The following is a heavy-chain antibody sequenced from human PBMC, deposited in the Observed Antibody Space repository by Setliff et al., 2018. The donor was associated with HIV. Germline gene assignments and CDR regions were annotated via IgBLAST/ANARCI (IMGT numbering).Heavy chain of an antibody. Sequence: GGSLRLSCVASEFAFSDYYMSWIRQAPGKGLEWISYISSSGGIIYYADSVKGRFTISRDNAKSSLYLQMNSLRVEDTAVYYCARVSRDIVVVIAAGYFDFWGPGTLVTVSS. V-gene: IGHV3-11*04. CDR1: EFAFSDYY. CDR2: ISSSGGII. D-gene: IGHD2-15*01. CDR3: ARVSRDIVVVIAAGYFDF. J-gene: IGHJ4*02.